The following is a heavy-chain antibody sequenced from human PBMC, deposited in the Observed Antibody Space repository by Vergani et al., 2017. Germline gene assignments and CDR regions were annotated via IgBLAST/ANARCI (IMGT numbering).Heavy chain of an antibody. Sequence: QVQLVQSGAEVKKPGASVKVSCKASGYTFTTYDINWVRQATGQGLEWMGWMNPNSGNTGYAQKFQGRVTMTRKTSITTAYMELSSLRSDDTAVYYCARSSGYYSYSFDFWGQGTLVTVSS. J-gene: IGHJ4*02. CDR3: ARSSGYYSYSFDF. V-gene: IGHV1-8*01. CDR1: GYTFTTYD. CDR2: MNPNSGNT. D-gene: IGHD3-22*01.